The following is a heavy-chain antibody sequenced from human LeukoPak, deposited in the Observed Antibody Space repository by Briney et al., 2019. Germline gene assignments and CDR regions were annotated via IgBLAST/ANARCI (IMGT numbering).Heavy chain of an antibody. CDR1: GLTFSSYG. Sequence: GGSLRLSCAASGLTFSSYGMNWVRQAPAKGLEWVSAIGGTGDTTYYADSVKGRFTISRDNAKNPLYLQMNSLRAEDTAVYYCAELGISMIGGVWGKGATVTISS. CDR2: IGGTGDTT. J-gene: IGHJ6*04. CDR3: AELGISMIGGV. V-gene: IGHV3-23*01. D-gene: IGHD3-10*02.